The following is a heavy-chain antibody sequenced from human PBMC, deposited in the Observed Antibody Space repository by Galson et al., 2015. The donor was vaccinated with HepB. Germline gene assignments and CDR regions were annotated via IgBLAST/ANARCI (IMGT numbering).Heavy chain of an antibody. CDR1: GGTFSSYT. J-gene: IGHJ5*02. Sequence: SVKVSCKASGGTFSSYTISWVRQAPGQGLEWMGRIIPILGIANYAQKFQGRVTITADKSTSTAYMELSSLRSEDTAVYYCARGAYSYGSLNWFDPWGQGTLVTVSS. CDR2: IIPILGIA. D-gene: IGHD5-18*01. CDR3: ARGAYSYGSLNWFDP. V-gene: IGHV1-69*02.